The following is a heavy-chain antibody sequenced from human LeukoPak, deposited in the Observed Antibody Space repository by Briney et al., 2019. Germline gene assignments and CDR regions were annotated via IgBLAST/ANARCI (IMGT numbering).Heavy chain of an antibody. Sequence: GRSLRLSCAASGFTFSSYGMHWVRQAPGKGLEWVAVISYDGSNKYYADSVKGRFTISRDNSKNTLYLQMNSLRAEDTAVYYCAKGPALISFFDYWGQGTLVTVS. CDR3: AKGPALISFFDY. D-gene: IGHD3-16*01. J-gene: IGHJ4*02. CDR1: GFTFSSYG. CDR2: ISYDGSNK. V-gene: IGHV3-30*18.